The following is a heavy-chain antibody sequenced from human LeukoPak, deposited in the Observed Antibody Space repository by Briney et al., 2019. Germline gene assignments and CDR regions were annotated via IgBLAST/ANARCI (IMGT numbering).Heavy chain of an antibody. J-gene: IGHJ5*02. CDR1: GGSINTFY. Sequence: SETLSLTCTVSGGSINTFYWSWIRQPPGKGLEWIGYISYSGNTNYNPSLKSRVTISLDTSKAQFSLKLRSVTAADTAVYYCARERYYYDSSGQNWFDPWGQGTLVTVSS. V-gene: IGHV4-59*12. CDR2: ISYSGNT. D-gene: IGHD3-22*01. CDR3: ARERYYYDSSGQNWFDP.